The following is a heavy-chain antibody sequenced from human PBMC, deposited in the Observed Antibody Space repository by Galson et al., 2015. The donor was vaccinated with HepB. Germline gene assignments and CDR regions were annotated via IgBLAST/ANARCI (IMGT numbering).Heavy chain of an antibody. CDR1: GFTFSTYA. J-gene: IGHJ4*02. CDR2: ISGGGGNT. D-gene: IGHD3-9*01. V-gene: IGHV3-23*01. CDR3: AKILGYDISTGYSAFDY. Sequence: SLRLSCAASGFTFSTYAMSWVRQAPGKGLEWVSAISGGGGNTYYADSVKGRFTISRDNSKNTLYLQMNSLRAEDTAVYYCAKILGYDISTGYSAFDYWGQGTLVTVSS.